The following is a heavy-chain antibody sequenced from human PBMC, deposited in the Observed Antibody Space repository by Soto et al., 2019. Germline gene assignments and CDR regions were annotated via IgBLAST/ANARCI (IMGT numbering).Heavy chain of an antibody. V-gene: IGHV4-59*01. CDR2: IYYSGST. Sequence: PSETLSLTCTVSGGYISSYYWSWIRQTPGKGLEWIGYIYYSGSTNYNPSLKSRVTISVDTSKNQFSLKLSSVTAADTAVYYCARVTTPTYYYYYYGMDVWGQGTTVTVSS. CDR1: GGYISSYY. CDR3: ARVTTPTYYYYYYGMDV. J-gene: IGHJ6*02. D-gene: IGHD4-4*01.